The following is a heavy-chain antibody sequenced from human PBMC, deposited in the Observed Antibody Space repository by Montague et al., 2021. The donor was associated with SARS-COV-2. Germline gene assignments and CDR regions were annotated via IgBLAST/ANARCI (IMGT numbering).Heavy chain of an antibody. D-gene: IGHD3-22*01. CDR3: ARLKRYFDSSGSASAFDF. CDR2: IYYTGNT. CDR1: GGSITNNIYY. J-gene: IGHJ3*01. V-gene: IGHV4-39*02. Sequence: SETLSLTCTVSGGSITNNIYYWAWIRQPPGKGLEWIGSIYYTGNTYYNPSLKSRVTISVVTSNNHFTLKLSSVTAAETAVYYCARLKRYFDSSGSASAFDFWGQGTTVTVSS.